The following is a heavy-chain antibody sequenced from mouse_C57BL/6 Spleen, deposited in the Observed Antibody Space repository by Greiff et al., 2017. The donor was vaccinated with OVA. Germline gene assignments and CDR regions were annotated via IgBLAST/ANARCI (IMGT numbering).Heavy chain of an antibody. V-gene: IGHV5-4*01. CDR3: ARAYGNSDYFDY. CDR2: ISDGGSYT. Sequence: EVQGGGSGGGLVKPGGALKLSCAASGFTFSSYAMSWGRPTPEKRLEWVATISDGGSYTYYPDNVKGRFTISRDNAKNNLYLQMSHLKSEDTAMYYCARAYGNSDYFDYWGQGTTLTVSS. D-gene: IGHD2-1*01. CDR1: GFTFSSYA. J-gene: IGHJ2*01.